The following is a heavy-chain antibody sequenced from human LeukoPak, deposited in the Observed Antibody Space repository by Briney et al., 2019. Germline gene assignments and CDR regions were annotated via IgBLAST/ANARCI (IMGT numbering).Heavy chain of an antibody. V-gene: IGHV1-18*01. Sequence: ASVKVSCKASGYTFTTYGINCVRQAPGPGLEWMGWISGYNGNTNYAQKLQGRVTMTRDTSISTAYMELSRLRSDDTAVYYCARIPFITRSGYDSGDYWGQGTLVTVSS. CDR2: ISGYNGNT. CDR3: ARIPFITRSGYDSGDY. J-gene: IGHJ4*02. D-gene: IGHD5-12*01. CDR1: GYTFTTYG.